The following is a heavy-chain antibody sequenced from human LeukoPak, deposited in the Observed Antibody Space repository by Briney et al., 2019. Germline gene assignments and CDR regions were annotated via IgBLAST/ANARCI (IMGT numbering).Heavy chain of an antibody. CDR2: ISYDGSNK. V-gene: IGHV3-30*18. Sequence: PGRSLRLSCAASGFTFSSYGMHWVRQAPGKGLEWVAVISYDGSNKYYADSVKGRFTISRDNSKNTLYLQMNSLRAEDTAMYYCAKDQGSGGSGSYFDYWGQGTLVTVSS. D-gene: IGHD3-10*01. J-gene: IGHJ4*02. CDR1: GFTFSSYG. CDR3: AKDQGSGGSGSYFDY.